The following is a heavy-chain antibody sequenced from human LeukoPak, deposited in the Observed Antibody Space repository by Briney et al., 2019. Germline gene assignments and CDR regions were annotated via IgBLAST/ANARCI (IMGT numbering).Heavy chain of an antibody. D-gene: IGHD3-10*01. CDR3: ARGQDYYGSGAFDY. J-gene: IGHJ4*02. CDR2: ISSSSSYI. V-gene: IGHV3-21*01. CDR1: GFTFSSYS. Sequence: GGSLRLSCAASGFTFSSYSMNWVRQAPGKGLEWVSSISSSSSYIYYADSVKGRFTISRDNAKNSLYLQMNSLRAEDTAAYYCARGQDYYGSGAFDYWGQGTLVTVSS.